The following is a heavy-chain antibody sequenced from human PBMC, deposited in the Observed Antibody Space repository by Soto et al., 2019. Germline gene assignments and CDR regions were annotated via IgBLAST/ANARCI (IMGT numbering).Heavy chain of an antibody. CDR2: FDPEDGET. D-gene: IGHD3-16*02. CDR1: GYTLTELS. CDR3: ATSVSVWGSYRYQGVRFPAY. V-gene: IGHV1-24*01. Sequence: ASVEVSCKXSGYTLTELSMHWVRQAPGKGLEWMGGFDPEDGETIYAQKFQGRVTMTEDTSTDTAYMELSSLRSEDTAVYYCATSVSVWGSYRYQGVRFPAYWGQGPLVTVSS. J-gene: IGHJ4*02.